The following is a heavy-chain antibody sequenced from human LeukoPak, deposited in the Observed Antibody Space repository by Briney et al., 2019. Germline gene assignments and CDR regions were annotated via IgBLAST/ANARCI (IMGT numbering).Heavy chain of an antibody. CDR3: ARGMVRPDY. J-gene: IGHJ4*02. V-gene: IGHV4-34*01. CDR1: GGSFSGYY. CDR2: INHSGST. Sequence: PSETLSLTCAVYGGSFSGYYWSWIRQPPGRGLEWIGEINHSGSTYYNPSLKSRVTISVDTSKNQFSLKLSSVTAADTAVYYCARGMVRPDYWGQGTLVTVSS. D-gene: IGHD3-10*01.